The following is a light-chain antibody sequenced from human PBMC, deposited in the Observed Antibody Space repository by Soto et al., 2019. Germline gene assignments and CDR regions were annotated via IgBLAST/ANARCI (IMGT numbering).Light chain of an antibody. Sequence: QSALTQPASVSGSPGQSITISCTGTSSDVGGYNYVSWYQQHPGKAPKLMIYDVSNRPSGVSNRFSGSKSGNTASLTISGLQAEDEADYSCSSYTYNDTYVFGGRTKVTVL. CDR1: SSDVGGYNY. J-gene: IGLJ1*01. V-gene: IGLV2-14*01. CDR2: DVS. CDR3: SSYTYNDTYV.